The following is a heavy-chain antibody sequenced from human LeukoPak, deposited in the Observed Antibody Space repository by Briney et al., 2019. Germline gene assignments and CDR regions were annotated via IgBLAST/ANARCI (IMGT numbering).Heavy chain of an antibody. CDR1: GYTFTSYG. V-gene: IGHV1-18*01. CDR3: PRDGRMDIVVVPAAFYMDV. D-gene: IGHD2-2*03. J-gene: IGHJ6*03. CDR2: ISAYNGNT. Sequence: ASVKVSCKASGYTFTSYGISWVRQAPGQGLEWMGWISAYNGNTNYAQKLQGRVTMTTDTSTSTAYMELRSLRSDDTAVYYCPRDGRMDIVVVPAAFYMDVWGKGTTVTISS.